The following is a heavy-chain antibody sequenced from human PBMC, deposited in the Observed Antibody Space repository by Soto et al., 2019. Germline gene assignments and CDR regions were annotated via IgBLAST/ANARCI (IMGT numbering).Heavy chain of an antibody. CDR3: GRYSGHCGSTTCFGYYSVDV. V-gene: IGHV4-39*01. D-gene: IGHD2-2*01. J-gene: IGHJ6*02. Sequence: SETLSLTCSVSGGSISSSSYSWGWIRQPPGKGLEWIGTIYYSGSTHYNPSLEGRVAISADTPNNQLSLRLSSVTAADTAVYYFGRYSGHCGSTTCFGYYSVDVWGQGTTVTVS. CDR1: GGSISSSSYS. CDR2: IYYSGST.